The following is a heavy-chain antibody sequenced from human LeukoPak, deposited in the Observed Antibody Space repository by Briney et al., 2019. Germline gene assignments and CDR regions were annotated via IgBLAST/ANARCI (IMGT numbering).Heavy chain of an antibody. CDR1: GFTFSSYA. CDR3: ARVKTYGDYVFVY. D-gene: IGHD4-17*01. CDR2: ISYDGSNK. J-gene: IGHJ4*02. V-gene: IGHV3-30*04. Sequence: PGGSLRLSCAASGFTFSSYAMHWVRQAPGKGLEWVAVISYDGSNKYYADSVKGRFTISRDNSKNTLYLQMNSLRAEDTAVYYCARVKTYGDYVFVYWGQGTLVTVSS.